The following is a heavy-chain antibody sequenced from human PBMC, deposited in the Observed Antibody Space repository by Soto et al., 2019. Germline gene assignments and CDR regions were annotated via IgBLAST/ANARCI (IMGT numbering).Heavy chain of an antibody. V-gene: IGHV3-23*01. CDR3: AQDSRSHPQGWFDP. D-gene: IGHD2-15*01. J-gene: IGHJ5*02. CDR2: ISGSGDYT. Sequence: EVQLLESGGGLVQPGESLRLSCAASGFTFSSYAMTWVRQAPGKGLEWVSSISGSGDYTYFADSVKGRFTISGDNSKDNLYLQMSSLSVEDTAIYYCAQDSRSHPQGWFDPWGQGNLVTVSS. CDR1: GFTFSSYA.